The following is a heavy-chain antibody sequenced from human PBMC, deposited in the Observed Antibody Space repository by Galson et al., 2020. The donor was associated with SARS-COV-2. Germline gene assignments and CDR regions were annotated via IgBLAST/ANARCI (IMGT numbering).Heavy chain of an antibody. CDR2: IYYSGSR. CDR1: GGSISSYY. CDR3: ARGTEAAAGDFEY. J-gene: IGHJ4*02. D-gene: IGHD6-13*01. V-gene: IGHV4-59*01. Sequence: SETLSLTCSVSGGSISSYYWSWIRQPPGKRLEWIAYIYYSGSRNYNPSLQNRVTISVDTSKNQFSLELRSVTTADTAVYYCARGTEAAAGDFEYWGQGTLVTGSS.